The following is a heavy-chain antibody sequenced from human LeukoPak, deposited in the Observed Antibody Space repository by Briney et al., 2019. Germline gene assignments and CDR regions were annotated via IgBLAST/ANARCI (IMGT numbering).Heavy chain of an antibody. CDR2: IKQDGSEK. CDR3: ARGWSKFDY. V-gene: IGHV3-7*03. D-gene: IGHD2-8*02. J-gene: IGHJ4*02. CDR1: GFTFSSYW. Sequence: PGGSLRLSWAASGFTFSSYWMTWVRQAPGKGLEWVANIKQDGSEKHYVDSAKGRFTISRDNAKNSLYLQMNSLRAEDTAVYYCARGWSKFDYWGQGTLVTVSS.